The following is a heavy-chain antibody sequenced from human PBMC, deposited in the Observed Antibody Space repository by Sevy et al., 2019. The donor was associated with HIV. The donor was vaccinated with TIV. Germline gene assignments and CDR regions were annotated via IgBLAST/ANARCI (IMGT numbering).Heavy chain of an antibody. V-gene: IGHV3-7*01. CDR1: GFTFSSYW. CDR2: IKQDGSEK. D-gene: IGHD2-2*01. J-gene: IGHJ6*02. Sequence: GGSLRLSCAASGFTFSSYWMSWVRQAPGKGLEWVANIKQDGSEKYYVDSVKVRFTISRDNAKNSLYLQMNSLRAEDTAVYYCARESVYCSSTSCSGYGMDVWGQGTTVTVSS. CDR3: ARESVYCSSTSCSGYGMDV.